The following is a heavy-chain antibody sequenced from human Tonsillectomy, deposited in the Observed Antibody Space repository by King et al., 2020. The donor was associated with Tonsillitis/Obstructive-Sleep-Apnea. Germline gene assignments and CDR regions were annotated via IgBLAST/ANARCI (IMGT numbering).Heavy chain of an antibody. CDR1: GFTFSSYG. Sequence: QLVQSGGGVVQPGRSLRLSCAASGFTFSSYGMHWVRQAPGKGLEWVAVIWYDGSNKYYADSVKGRFTISRDNSKNTLYLQMNNLRAEDTAVYYCARDGAADESPFDYWGQGTLVTVSS. V-gene: IGHV3-33*01. CDR3: ARDGAADESPFDY. J-gene: IGHJ4*02. D-gene: IGHD2-15*01. CDR2: IWYDGSNK.